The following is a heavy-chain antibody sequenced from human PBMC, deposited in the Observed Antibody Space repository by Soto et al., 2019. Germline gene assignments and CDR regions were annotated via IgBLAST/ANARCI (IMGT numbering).Heavy chain of an antibody. V-gene: IGHV4-59*01. CDR1: GSSISNYY. J-gene: IGHJ3*02. CDR3: SRDGSGSYYRSPYAGLDI. CDR2: IYYSGST. D-gene: IGHD3-10*01. Sequence: SATLYLTCTTSGSSISNYYWSWIRQPPGKGLEWIGYIYYSGSTNYNPSLKSRVTISVDTSKNQFSLKLSSVTAADKAVYYCSRDGSGSYYRSPYAGLDIWGQGAMVTVSS.